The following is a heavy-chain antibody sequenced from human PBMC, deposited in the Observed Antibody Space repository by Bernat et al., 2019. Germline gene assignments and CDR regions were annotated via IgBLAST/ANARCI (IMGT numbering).Heavy chain of an antibody. D-gene: IGHD3-3*01. CDR1: GDSVSSNSAA. V-gene: IGHV6-1*01. Sequence: QVQLQQSGPGLVKPSQTLSLTCAISGDSVSSNSAAWNWIRQSPSRGLEWLGRTYYRSKWYNDYAVSVKSRITINPDTSKNQFSLQLNSVTPEDTAVYYCARGPRTTIFKAYYYCYMDVWGKGTTVTVSS. CDR3: ARGPRTTIFKAYYYCYMDV. CDR2: TYYRSKWYN. J-gene: IGHJ6*03.